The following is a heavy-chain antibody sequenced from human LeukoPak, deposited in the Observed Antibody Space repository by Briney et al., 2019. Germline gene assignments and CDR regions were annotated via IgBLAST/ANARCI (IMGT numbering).Heavy chain of an antibody. Sequence: GGSLRLSCAASGFTFSYHWMTWVRQAPGKGLEWVANIKNDGAVKNYVDSVKGRFTISRDNAKNSLYLQMNSLRAEDTAVYYCAKASYSKGDFWGQGVPVTVSS. D-gene: IGHD6-13*01. CDR2: IKNDGAVK. CDR1: GFTFSYHW. V-gene: IGHV3-7*01. J-gene: IGHJ4*02. CDR3: AKASYSKGDF.